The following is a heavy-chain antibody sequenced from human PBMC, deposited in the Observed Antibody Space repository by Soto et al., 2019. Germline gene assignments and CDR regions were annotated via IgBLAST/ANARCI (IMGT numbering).Heavy chain of an antibody. Sequence: GGSLRLSCAASGFTFSSYGMHWVRQAPDKGLEWVAVIWYDGSNKYYADSVKGRFTISRDNSKNTLYLQMNSLRAEDTAVYYCAREGGPMTTVTDDFDYWGQGTLVTVSS. V-gene: IGHV3-33*01. D-gene: IGHD4-17*01. CDR2: IWYDGSNK. CDR3: AREGGPMTTVTDDFDY. J-gene: IGHJ4*02. CDR1: GFTFSSYG.